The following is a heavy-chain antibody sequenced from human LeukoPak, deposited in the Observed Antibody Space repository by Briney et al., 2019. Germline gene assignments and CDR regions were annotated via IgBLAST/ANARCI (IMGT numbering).Heavy chain of an antibody. CDR2: ISSSSSSI. V-gene: IGHV3-48*02. CDR3: ARSRCSGGSCYAWGAAFDI. CDR1: GFTFSSYS. D-gene: IGHD2-15*01. J-gene: IGHJ3*02. Sequence: GGSLRLSCAASGFTFSSYSMNWVRQAPGKGLEWVSYISSSSSSIYYADSVKGRFTISRDNAKNSLYLQMNSLRDEDTAVYYCARSRCSGGSCYAWGAAFDIWGQGTMATVSS.